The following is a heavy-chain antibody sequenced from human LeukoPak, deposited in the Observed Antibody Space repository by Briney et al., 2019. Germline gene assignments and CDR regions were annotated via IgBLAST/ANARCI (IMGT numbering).Heavy chain of an antibody. CDR3: ARGARRWLQFAGIYFDY. CDR2: INHSGST. D-gene: IGHD5-24*01. Sequence: SETLSLTCAVHGGSFSGYYWSWIRQPPGKGLEWIGEINHSGSTNYNPSLKSRVTISVDTSKNQYSLKLSSVTAADTAVYYCARGARRWLQFAGIYFDYWGQGTLVTVSS. V-gene: IGHV4-34*01. CDR1: GGSFSGYY. J-gene: IGHJ4*02.